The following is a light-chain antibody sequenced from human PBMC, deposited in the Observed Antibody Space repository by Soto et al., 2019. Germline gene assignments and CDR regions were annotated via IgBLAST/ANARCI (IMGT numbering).Light chain of an antibody. J-gene: IGLJ1*01. Sequence: QPVLTQSPSASASLGASVKLTCTLRRGHSSYAIAWHQQQPEKGPRYLMKLKSDGSHSKGDGIPDRVSGSSSGAERYLIISCLQAGDEGDYFCQTWGTGIHVFGTGTTLTVL. CDR1: RGHSSYA. CDR3: QTWGTGIHV. V-gene: IGLV4-69*01. CDR2: LKSDGSH.